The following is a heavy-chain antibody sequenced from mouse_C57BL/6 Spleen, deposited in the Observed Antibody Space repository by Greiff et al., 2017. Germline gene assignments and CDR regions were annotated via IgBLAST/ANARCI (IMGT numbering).Heavy chain of an antibody. CDR2: IDPETGGT. CDR3: TRSGYGNPYCY. V-gene: IGHV1-15*01. D-gene: IGHD2-1*01. Sequence: VQLQQSGAELVRPGASVTLSCKASGYTFTDYEMHWVKQTPVHGLEWIGAIDPETGGTAYNQKFKGKAILTADKSSSTAYMELRSLTSEDSAVYYCTRSGYGNPYCYWGQGTTLTVSS. J-gene: IGHJ2*01. CDR1: GYTFTDYE.